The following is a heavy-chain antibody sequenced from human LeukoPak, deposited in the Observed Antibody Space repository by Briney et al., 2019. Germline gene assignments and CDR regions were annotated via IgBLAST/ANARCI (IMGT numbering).Heavy chain of an antibody. Sequence: GGSLRLSCAASGFTFSSYVMHWVRRAPGKGLERVAVISYDGSNKYYADSVKGRFTISRDNSKNTLYLQMNSLRAEDTAVYYCARDGSYSSSWYDYWGQGTLVTVSS. CDR2: ISYDGSNK. J-gene: IGHJ4*02. D-gene: IGHD6-13*01. CDR3: ARDGSYSSSWYDY. V-gene: IGHV3-30-3*01. CDR1: GFTFSSYV.